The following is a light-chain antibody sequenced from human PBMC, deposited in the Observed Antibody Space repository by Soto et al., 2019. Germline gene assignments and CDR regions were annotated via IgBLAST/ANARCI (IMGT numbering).Light chain of an antibody. CDR3: QAWDRSVNYV. V-gene: IGLV3-1*01. CDR2: QDN. Sequence: LTHPPSVSGAPGQTASITCSGEKLGDKFACWYQQKPGQSPVLVIYQDNKRPSGIPDRFSGSNSGNTATLTISGTQAMDEADYYCQAWDRSVNYVFGTGTKV. CDR1: KLGDKF. J-gene: IGLJ1*01.